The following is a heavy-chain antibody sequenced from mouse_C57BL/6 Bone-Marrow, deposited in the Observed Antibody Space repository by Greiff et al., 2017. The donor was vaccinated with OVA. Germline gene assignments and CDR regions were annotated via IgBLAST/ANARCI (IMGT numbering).Heavy chain of an antibody. CDR2: ISRGSSTI. Sequence: EVQLVESGGGLVKPGGSLKLSCAASGFTFSDYGMHWVRQAPEKGLEWVAYISRGSSTIYYADTVKGRFTISRDNANNTPFLQMTRLRSEDTAVYYCARGNDYLAWFAYWGQGTLVTVSA. V-gene: IGHV5-17*01. CDR1: GFTFSDYG. J-gene: IGHJ3*01. D-gene: IGHD2-4*01. CDR3: ARGNDYLAWFAY.